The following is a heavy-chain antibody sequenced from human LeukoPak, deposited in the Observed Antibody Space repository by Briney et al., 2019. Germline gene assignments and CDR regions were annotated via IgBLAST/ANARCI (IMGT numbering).Heavy chain of an antibody. D-gene: IGHD3-3*01. CDR1: GYTFTSYG. CDR2: ISAYNGNT. CDR3: ARDDRKSFLSKEVLRFLEWPLEGWFDP. Sequence: ASVKVSCKASGYTFTSYGISWVRQAPGQGLEWMGWISAYNGNTNYAQKLQGRVTMTTDTSTSTAYMELRSLRSDDTAVYCCARDDRKSFLSKEVLRFLEWPLEGWFDPWGQGTLVTVSS. J-gene: IGHJ5*02. V-gene: IGHV1-18*01.